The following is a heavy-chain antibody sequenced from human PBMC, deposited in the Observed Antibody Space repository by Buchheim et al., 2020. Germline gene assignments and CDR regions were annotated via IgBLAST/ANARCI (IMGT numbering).Heavy chain of an antibody. CDR3: ASGFYYGSGSYYINPGY. Sequence: QVQLQESGPGLVKPSGTLSLTCAVSGGSISSSNWWSWVRQPPGKGLEWIGEIYHSGRTNYNPTLKSRVTISEDKSKNQFSPKLSSVTAADTAVYYCASGFYYGSGSYYINPGYWGQGTL. CDR2: IYHSGRT. J-gene: IGHJ4*02. CDR1: GGSISSSNW. D-gene: IGHD3-10*01. V-gene: IGHV4-4*02.